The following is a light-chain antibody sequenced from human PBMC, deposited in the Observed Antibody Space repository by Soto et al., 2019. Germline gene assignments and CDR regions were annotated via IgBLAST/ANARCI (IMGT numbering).Light chain of an antibody. V-gene: IGKV1-9*01. CDR2: AAS. CDR1: QGISSY. J-gene: IGKJ3*01. CDR3: QQLNSYPRT. Sequence: IQLTQSPSSLSASVGDRVTITCRASQGISSYLAWYQQKPGKAPKLLIYAASTLQSGVPSRFSGSGSGTDFTLTMTRLQPEDFATYYCQQLNSYPRTFGPGTKVDIK.